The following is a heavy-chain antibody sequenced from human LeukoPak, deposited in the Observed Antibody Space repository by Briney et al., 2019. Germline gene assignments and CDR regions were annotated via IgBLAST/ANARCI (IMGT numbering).Heavy chain of an antibody. D-gene: IGHD6-19*01. V-gene: IGHV3-13*04. CDR3: ARGGGSGWFSNYWYFDL. Sequence: PGGSLRFSCAASGFTFSSYDMHWVGQATGKGLEWVSAIGTAGDTYYPGSVKGRFTISRENAKNSLYLQMNSLRAGDTAVYYGARGGGSGWFSNYWYFDLWGRGTLVTVSS. CDR2: IGTAGDT. J-gene: IGHJ2*01. CDR1: GFTFSSYD.